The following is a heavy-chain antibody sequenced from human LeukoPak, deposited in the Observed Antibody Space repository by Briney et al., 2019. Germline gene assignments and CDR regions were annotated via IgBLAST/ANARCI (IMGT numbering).Heavy chain of an antibody. CDR3: ARERPWTRSAFDN. Sequence: SVKVSCKASGGTFSSYAISWVRQAPGQGLEWMGGIIPIFGTANYAQKFQGRVTITTDESTSTAYMELSSLRSEDTAVYYCARERPWTRSAFDNWGHGTVVTVSS. CDR2: IIPIFGTA. CDR1: GGTFSSYA. J-gene: IGHJ4*01. V-gene: IGHV1-69*05. D-gene: IGHD2-2*01.